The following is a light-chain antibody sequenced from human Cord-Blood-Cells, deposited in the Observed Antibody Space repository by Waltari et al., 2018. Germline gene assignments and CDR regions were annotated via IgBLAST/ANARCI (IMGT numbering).Light chain of an antibody. CDR1: NLGDKF. J-gene: IGLJ1*01. CDR3: QAWDSSTYV. CDR2: QDS. V-gene: IGLV3-1*01. Sequence: YELTQPPSVSVSPGQTASITSSGDNLGDKFACWYQQKPGQSPVLVIYQDSKRPSGIPERFSGSNSGNTATLTISGTQAMDEADYYCQAWDSSTYVFGTGTKVTVL.